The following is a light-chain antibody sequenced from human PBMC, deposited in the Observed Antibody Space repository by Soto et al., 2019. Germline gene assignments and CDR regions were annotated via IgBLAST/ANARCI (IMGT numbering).Light chain of an antibody. J-gene: IGKJ4*01. V-gene: IGKV3-11*01. Sequence: EIVLTQSPATLSLSPGERATLSCMASQSVSSHLAWYQQKPGQAPRLLIYDASNRATGIPARFSGSGSGTDFTLTISSLEPEDFSVYYCQQGSNWPPGLTFGGGTKVDI. CDR1: QSVSSH. CDR3: QQGSNWPPGLT. CDR2: DAS.